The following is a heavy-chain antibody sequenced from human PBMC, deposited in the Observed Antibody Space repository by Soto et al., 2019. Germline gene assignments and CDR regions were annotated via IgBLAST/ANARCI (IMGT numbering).Heavy chain of an antibody. CDR2: ISYDGSNK. CDR1: GFTFISYA. Sequence: GGSLRLSCAASGFTFISYAMHWVRQAPCKGLEWVAVISYDGSNKYYADSVKGRFTISRGNSKNTLYLQMNSLRAEDTAVYYCARDQTVTTVDYYYGMDVWGQGTTVTVSS. CDR3: ARDQTVTTVDYYYGMDV. V-gene: IGHV3-30-3*01. J-gene: IGHJ6*02. D-gene: IGHD4-17*01.